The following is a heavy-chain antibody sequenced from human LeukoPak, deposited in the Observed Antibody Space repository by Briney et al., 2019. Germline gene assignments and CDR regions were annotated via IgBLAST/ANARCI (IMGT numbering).Heavy chain of an antibody. D-gene: IGHD2-15*01. CDR3: ARGSSVVALD. CDR2: ITSEGSST. Sequence: PGGSLRLSCAACGFTFSSYWMHWVRQAPGKGLVWVSRITSEGSSTSCADSVKGRFTISRDNAKNTLYLQMNSLRAEDTAVYYCARGSSVVALDWGQGTLVSVSS. J-gene: IGHJ4*02. CDR1: GFTFSSYW. V-gene: IGHV3-74*01.